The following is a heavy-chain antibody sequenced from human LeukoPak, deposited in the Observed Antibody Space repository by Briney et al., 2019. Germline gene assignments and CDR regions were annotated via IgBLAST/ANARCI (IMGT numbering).Heavy chain of an antibody. CDR2: IRYDGSNK. J-gene: IGHJ4*02. V-gene: IGHV3-30*02. D-gene: IGHD4-11*01. Sequence: GGSLRLSCAASGFTFSSYGMHWVRQAPGKGLEWVAFIRYDGSNKYYADSVKGRFTISRDNSKNTLYLQMNSLGAEDTAVYYCARAGYYRFDYWGQGTLVTVSS. CDR1: GFTFSSYG. CDR3: ARAGYYRFDY.